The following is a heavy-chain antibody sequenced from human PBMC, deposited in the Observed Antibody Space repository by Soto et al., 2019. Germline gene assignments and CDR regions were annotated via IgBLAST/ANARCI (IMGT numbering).Heavy chain of an antibody. CDR2: ITWDGVNV. CDR3: TRGYCTVGSCAYDI. CDR1: GFTFDDYA. Sequence: EEHLVESGGALVQPGRSLRLSCAASGFTFDDYAMHWVRQAPGKDLEWVSVITWDGVNVAYADSIKGRFTISRDNAKNSLFLQMDSLRAADTASYYCTRGYCTVGSCAYDIWGQGTMVTVSS. V-gene: IGHV3-9*01. J-gene: IGHJ3*02. D-gene: IGHD2-15*01.